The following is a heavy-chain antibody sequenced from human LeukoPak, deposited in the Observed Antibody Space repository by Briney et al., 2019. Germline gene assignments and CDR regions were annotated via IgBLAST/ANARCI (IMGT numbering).Heavy chain of an antibody. J-gene: IGHJ4*02. CDR3: ARRSDYGGNGNYFDY. CDR2: ISGRDSNT. D-gene: IGHD4-23*01. V-gene: IGHV3-23*01. CDR1: GFTFSIYG. Sequence: GGSLRLSCAASGFTFSIYGMSWVRQAPGKGLEWVSTISGRDSNTYYADSVEGRFIISRDNSRNTLYLQMSSPRAEDTAVYYCARRSDYGGNGNYFDYWGQGTPVTVSS.